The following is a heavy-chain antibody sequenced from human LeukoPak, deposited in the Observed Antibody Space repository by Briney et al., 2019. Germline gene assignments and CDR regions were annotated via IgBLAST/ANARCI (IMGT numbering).Heavy chain of an antibody. J-gene: IGHJ5*02. CDR2: IGSSSSTI. CDR3: ASGRDGYRNWFDP. CDR1: GFTFSSYS. D-gene: IGHD5-24*01. Sequence: WGSLRLSCAASGFTFSSYSMNWVRQAPGKGLEWVSYIGSSSSTIYYADSVKGRFTISRDNAKNSLYLQMNSLRAEDTAVYYCASGRDGYRNWFDPWGQGTLVTVSS. V-gene: IGHV3-48*01.